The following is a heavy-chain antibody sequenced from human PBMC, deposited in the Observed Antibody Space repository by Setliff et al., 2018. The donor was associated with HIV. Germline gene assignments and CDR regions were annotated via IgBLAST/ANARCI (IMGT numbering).Heavy chain of an antibody. V-gene: IGHV1-69-2*01. CDR2: VDPEDNNP. CDR3: ETDDYYGSGTHWRGVP. J-gene: IGHJ5*02. D-gene: IGHD3-10*01. CDR1: GFTFTDCY. Sequence: ASVKVSCKASGFTFTDCYFHWVQQAPGKGLEWVGRVDPEDNNPTYAEKFRDRVTISADTSTNTAYLELRSLRSEDTAVYYCETDDYYGSGTHWRGVPWGQGTLVTVSS.